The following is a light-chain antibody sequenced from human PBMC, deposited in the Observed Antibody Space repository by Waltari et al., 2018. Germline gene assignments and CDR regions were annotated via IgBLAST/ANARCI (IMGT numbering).Light chain of an antibody. CDR3: ATWNDRLGAGA. V-gene: IGLV1-51*01. J-gene: IGLJ2*01. CDR1: SSDIGKNY. Sequence: QSLLTHPPSVSAAPGQKVTLPCSGSSSDIGKNYVSWYHPLQGTAPKLLIYDNNERPSGIPDRFSGSKSGTSATLDITGLQTGDEGDYYCATWNDRLGAGALGGGTKLTVL. CDR2: DNN.